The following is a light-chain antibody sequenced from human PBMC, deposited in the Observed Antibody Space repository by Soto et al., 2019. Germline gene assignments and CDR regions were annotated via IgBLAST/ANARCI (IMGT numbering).Light chain of an antibody. CDR3: QQYGGSIT. V-gene: IGKV3-20*01. CDR2: GAS. J-gene: IGKJ5*01. CDR1: QTVSSSY. Sequence: EIVLTQSPGFLSLSPGDRATLSCRASQTVSSSYLAWYQQIPGQAPRLLIYGASSRATGIPDRFSGSGSGTDFTLTISRLEPEDFAVYYCQQYGGSITFGQGTRLEIK.